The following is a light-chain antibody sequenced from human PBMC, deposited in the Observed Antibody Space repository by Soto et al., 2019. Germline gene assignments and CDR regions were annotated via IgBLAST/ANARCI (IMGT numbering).Light chain of an antibody. CDR1: QSISDA. V-gene: IGKV1-12*01. Sequence: DIQMTQSPSSLSASVGDRVTITCRASQSISDALAWYQQKSGKAPNLLISLASTLQSGVPSRFSGSGSGTDFTFTFGSLQPGDSATYYCQQGANFPWTFGRGTFLEIK. J-gene: IGKJ1*01. CDR3: QQGANFPWT. CDR2: LAS.